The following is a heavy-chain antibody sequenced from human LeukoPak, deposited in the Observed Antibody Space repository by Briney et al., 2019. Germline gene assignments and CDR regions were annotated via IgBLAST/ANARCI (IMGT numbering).Heavy chain of an antibody. V-gene: IGHV1-46*01. CDR2: INPSGGST. Sequence: GASVKVSCKASGYTFTSYYMHWVRQAPGQGLEWMGIINPSGGSTSYAQKFQGRVTITADKSASTAYMELSSLRSEDTAVYYCARGRVVVGATPLDYWGQGTLVTVSS. CDR3: ARGRVVVGATPLDY. J-gene: IGHJ4*02. CDR1: GYTFTSYY. D-gene: IGHD1-26*01.